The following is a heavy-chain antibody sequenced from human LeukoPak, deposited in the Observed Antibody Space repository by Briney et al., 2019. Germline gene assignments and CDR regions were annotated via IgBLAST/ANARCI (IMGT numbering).Heavy chain of an antibody. D-gene: IGHD3-22*01. CDR2: INPSGGST. V-gene: IGHV1-46*01. J-gene: IGHJ4*02. CDR1: GYTFTSYY. Sequence: GASVKVSCKASGYTFTSYYMHWVRQAPGQGLEWMGIINPSGGSTSYAQKFQGRVTMTRDTSTSTVYMELSSLRSEDTAVYYCARGGEYYYDSSGYHFDYWGQGTLVTISS. CDR3: ARGGEYYYDSSGYHFDY.